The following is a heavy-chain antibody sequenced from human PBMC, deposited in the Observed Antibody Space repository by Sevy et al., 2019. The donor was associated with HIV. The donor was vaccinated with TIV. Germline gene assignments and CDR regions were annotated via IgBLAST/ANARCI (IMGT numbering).Heavy chain of an antibody. CDR1: GFTFSSYW. Sequence: GGSLRLSCAASGFTFSSYWMSWVRQAPGKGLEWVANIKQDGSEKYYVDSVKGRFTISRDNAKNSLYLQMNSLRAEDTAVYYCARDGPMYYDFWSGYYPTYYYGMDVSGQGTTVTVSS. V-gene: IGHV3-7*03. CDR3: ARDGPMYYDFWSGYYPTYYYGMDV. D-gene: IGHD3-3*01. CDR2: IKQDGSEK. J-gene: IGHJ6*02.